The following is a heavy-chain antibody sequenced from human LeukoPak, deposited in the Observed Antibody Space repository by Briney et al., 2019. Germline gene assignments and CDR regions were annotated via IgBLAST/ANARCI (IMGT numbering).Heavy chain of an antibody. V-gene: IGHV3-15*07. D-gene: IGHD3-10*01. Sequence: GGSLRLSCAPSGFTFSNAWMNWVRQAPGKGLEWVGRIKRKTDGGTTDYASPVKGRFTISKDDSKNTPYLQMNSLRAEDTAVYYCANFGPSDYWGQGTLVTVSS. CDR1: GFTFSNAW. CDR2: IKRKTDGGTT. CDR3: ANFGPSDY. J-gene: IGHJ4*02.